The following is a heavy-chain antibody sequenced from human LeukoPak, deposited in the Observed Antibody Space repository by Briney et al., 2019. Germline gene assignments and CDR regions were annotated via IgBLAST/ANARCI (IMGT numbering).Heavy chain of an antibody. Sequence: GGSLRLSCADSGLTFGTSAMHWARQAPGKGLEWVAVVSFDGSNKKYADSVRGRFTISRDNSKKMLYLQMNSLSREDTAVYYCVRGVGYSLLSWGQGTLVTVSS. CDR1: GLTFGTSA. J-gene: IGHJ5*02. V-gene: IGHV3-30-3*01. CDR2: VSFDGSNK. D-gene: IGHD5-18*01. CDR3: VRGVGYSLLS.